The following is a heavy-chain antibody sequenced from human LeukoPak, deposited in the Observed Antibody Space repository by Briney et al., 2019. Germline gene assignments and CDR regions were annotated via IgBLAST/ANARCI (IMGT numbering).Heavy chain of an antibody. D-gene: IGHD3-22*01. V-gene: IGHV4-34*01. Sequence: DPSETLSLTCAVYGGSFSAYYWSWIRQPPGKGLEWIGEINHSGSTNYNPSLKSRVAISVDTSRNQFSLRLSSVTAADTAVYYCARGQRITMTDWGRGTLVTVSS. CDR3: ARGQRITMTD. CDR2: INHSGST. J-gene: IGHJ4*02. CDR1: GGSFSAYY.